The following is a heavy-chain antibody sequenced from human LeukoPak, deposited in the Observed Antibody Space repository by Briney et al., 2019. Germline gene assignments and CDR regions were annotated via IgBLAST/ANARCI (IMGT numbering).Heavy chain of an antibody. D-gene: IGHD4-17*01. J-gene: IGHJ2*01. CDR3: ARDFHGDYTSDL. CDR1: GYTFTNYG. CDR2: ISAYNGKT. Sequence: ASVNVSFKASGYTFTNYGISWVRQAPGHGREWMGWISAYNGKTNYAQKLQGRVIMTTDTSTSTAYMELRSLSSDDTAVYYCARDFHGDYTSDLWGRGTLVTVSS. V-gene: IGHV1-18*01.